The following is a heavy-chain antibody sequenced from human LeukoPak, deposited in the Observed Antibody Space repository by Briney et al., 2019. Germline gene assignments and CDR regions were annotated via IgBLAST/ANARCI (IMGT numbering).Heavy chain of an antibody. CDR3: ARDGVGWFDP. D-gene: IGHD3-10*01. V-gene: IGHV3-30*14. J-gene: IGHJ5*02. CDR1: GFTFSSYA. CDR2: ISYDGSNK. Sequence: GRSLRLSCAASGFTFSSYAMHWVRQAPGKGLEWVAVISYDGSNKYYADSVKGRFTISRDNSKNTLYLQVNSLRAEDTAVYYCARDGVGWFDPWGQGTLVTVSS.